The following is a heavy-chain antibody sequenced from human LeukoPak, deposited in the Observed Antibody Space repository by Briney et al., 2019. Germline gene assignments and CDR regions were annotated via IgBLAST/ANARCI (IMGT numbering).Heavy chain of an antibody. D-gene: IGHD4-23*01. V-gene: IGHV4-39*01. J-gene: IGHJ4*02. Sequence: SETLSLTCTVSGDSISSSSYSWGWIRQPPGKGLEWIGTISYSGSTYYNPSLKSRVTISVDTSKDQFSLMLRSVTAADAAVYYCARHVTTVVTDFDNWGQGTLVTVSS. CDR3: ARHVTTVVTDFDN. CDR1: GDSISSSSYS. CDR2: ISYSGST.